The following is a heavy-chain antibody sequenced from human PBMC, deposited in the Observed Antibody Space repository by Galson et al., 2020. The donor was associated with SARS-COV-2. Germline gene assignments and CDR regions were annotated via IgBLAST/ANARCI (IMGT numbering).Heavy chain of an antibody. D-gene: IGHD6-19*01. J-gene: IGHJ6*02. CDR1: GYTLTELS. CDR2: FDPEDGET. Sequence: GESLKISCKVSGYTLTELSMHWVRQAPGKGLEWMGGFDPEDGETIYAQKFQGRVTMTEDTSTDTAYMELSSLRSEDTAVYYCATAPAVAGTPGNYYYYYGIDVWGQGTTVTVSS. CDR3: ATAPAVAGTPGNYYYYYGIDV. V-gene: IGHV1-24*01.